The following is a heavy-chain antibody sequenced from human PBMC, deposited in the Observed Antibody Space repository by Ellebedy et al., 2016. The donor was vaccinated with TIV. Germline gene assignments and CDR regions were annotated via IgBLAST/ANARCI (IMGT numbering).Heavy chain of an antibody. V-gene: IGHV4-39*07. J-gene: IGHJ6*02. CDR1: GGSISSSSYY. D-gene: IGHD3-3*01. Sequence: SETLSLTCSVSGGSISSSSYYWGWIRQPPGKGLEWIGSIYYSGSTYYNPSLKSRVTISVDTSKNQFSLKLSSVTAADTAVYYCARAPVTIFGYYGMDVWGQGTTVTVSS. CDR2: IYYSGST. CDR3: ARAPVTIFGYYGMDV.